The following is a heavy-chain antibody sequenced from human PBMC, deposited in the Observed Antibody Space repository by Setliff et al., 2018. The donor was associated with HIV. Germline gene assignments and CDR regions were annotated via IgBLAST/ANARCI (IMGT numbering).Heavy chain of an antibody. CDR1: GGSMSSHY. D-gene: IGHD5-12*01. CDR2: IYNTGST. Sequence: SETLSLTCTVSGGSMSSHYWSWIRQPPGKGLEWIGYIYNTGSTNYNPSLKSRVTISVDTSKTQFSLKLSSVTAADTAVYYCARGSGYDSYYYYYMDVWGKGTTVTVSS. J-gene: IGHJ6*03. V-gene: IGHV4-59*11. CDR3: ARGSGYDSYYYYYMDV.